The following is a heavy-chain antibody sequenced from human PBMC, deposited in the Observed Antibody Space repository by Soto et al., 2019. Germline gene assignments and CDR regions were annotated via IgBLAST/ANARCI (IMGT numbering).Heavy chain of an antibody. V-gene: IGHV3-30*18. J-gene: IGHJ5*02. D-gene: IGHD6-19*01. CDR3: AKDWHSSGWGLYP. CDR1: GFTFSSYG. CDR2: ILDDGSNE. Sequence: QMQLVESGGGVVQPGRSLRLSCEASGFTFSSYGMHWVRQAPGKGLEWVAVILDDGSNEYYADSVKGRFTISRDNSKNTLYLQMNSLRAEDTAVYYCAKDWHSSGWGLYPWGQGILVTVSS.